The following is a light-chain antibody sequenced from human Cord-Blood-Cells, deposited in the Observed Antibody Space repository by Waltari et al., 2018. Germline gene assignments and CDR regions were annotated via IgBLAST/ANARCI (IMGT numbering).Light chain of an antibody. CDR3: QQYYSTPWT. V-gene: IGKV4-1*01. CDR2: WAS. J-gene: IGKJ1*01. CDR1: QRVLYSSNNKNY. Sequence: DIVMTQSPDSLSVSLGPRATSNRKSSQRVLYSSNNKNYLAWYQQKPGQPPKLLIYWASTRESGVPDRFSGSGSGTDFTLTISSLQAEDVAVYYCQQYYSTPWTFGQGTKVEIK.